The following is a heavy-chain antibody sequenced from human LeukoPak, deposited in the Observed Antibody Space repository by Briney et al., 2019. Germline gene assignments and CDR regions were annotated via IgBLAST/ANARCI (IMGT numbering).Heavy chain of an antibody. V-gene: IGHV1-2*02. J-gene: IGHJ4*02. CDR3: ARSKIAAAGPGDY. CDR2: IDPNSGGT. Sequence: ASVKVSCKASGYTFTGYYMHWVRQAPGQGLEWMGWIDPNSGGTNYAQKFQGRVTMTRDTSVSTAYMELSRLRSDDTAVYYCARSKIAAAGPGDYWGREPWSPSPQ. CDR1: GYTFTGYY. D-gene: IGHD6-13*01.